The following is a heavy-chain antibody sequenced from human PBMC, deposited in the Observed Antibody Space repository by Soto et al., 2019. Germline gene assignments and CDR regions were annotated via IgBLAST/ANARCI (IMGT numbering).Heavy chain of an antibody. CDR3: VKSSGTGKSDGMDV. Sequence: EVQVLQSGGGLVQPGGSLRLSCAASGFALSDYIMTWVRQAPGKGLEWVSSMTGSSGNTYDADSVRGRFTTSRDNSKTTLYLQMNSLRDDDTAVYYCVKSSGTGKSDGMDVWGQGTTVVVSS. J-gene: IGHJ6*02. CDR2: MTGSSGNT. D-gene: IGHD7-27*01. CDR1: GFALSDYI. V-gene: IGHV3-23*01.